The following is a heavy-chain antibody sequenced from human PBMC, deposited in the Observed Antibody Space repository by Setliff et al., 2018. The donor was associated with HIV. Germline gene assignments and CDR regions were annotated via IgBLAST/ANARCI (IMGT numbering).Heavy chain of an antibody. V-gene: IGHV4-61*02. J-gene: IGHJ4*01. CDR2: IYTSGST. Sequence: SETLSLTCTVSGVSINTGSFYRNWIRQPAGKGLEWIGRIYTSGSTSYTPSLKSRVSISVDTSKNQFSLKLNSVTATDTAMYYCARVAFYGPGSHDYFDHWGHGILVTVSS. CDR1: GVSINTGSFY. CDR3: ARVAFYGPGSHDYFDH. D-gene: IGHD3-10*01.